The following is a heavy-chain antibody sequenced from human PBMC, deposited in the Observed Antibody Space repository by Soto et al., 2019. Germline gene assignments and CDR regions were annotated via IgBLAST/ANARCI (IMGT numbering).Heavy chain of an antibody. CDR3: ARGRLAARKHDAFDI. Sequence: QVQLVQSGAEVKKPGASVKVSCKASGYTFTGYYMHWVRQAPGQGLEWMGWINPNSGGTNYAQKFQGWVTMTRDTSISTAYMELSRLRSDDTAVYYCARGRLAARKHDAFDIWGQGTMVTVSS. J-gene: IGHJ3*02. CDR1: GYTFTGYY. V-gene: IGHV1-2*04. D-gene: IGHD3-16*01. CDR2: INPNSGGT.